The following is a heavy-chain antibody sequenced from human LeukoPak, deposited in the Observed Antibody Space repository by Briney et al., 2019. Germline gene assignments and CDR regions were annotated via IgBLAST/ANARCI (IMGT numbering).Heavy chain of an antibody. CDR2: IYYSGST. Sequence: PSETLSLTCTVSGGSISSYYWSWIRQPPGKGLKWIGYIYYSGSTNYNPSLKSRVTISVDTSKNQFSLKLSSVTAADTAVYYCARGIVVVPAAISSYYYYMDVWGKGTTVTVSS. V-gene: IGHV4-59*01. CDR3: ARGIVVVPAAISSYYYYMDV. J-gene: IGHJ6*03. CDR1: GGSISSYY. D-gene: IGHD2-2*01.